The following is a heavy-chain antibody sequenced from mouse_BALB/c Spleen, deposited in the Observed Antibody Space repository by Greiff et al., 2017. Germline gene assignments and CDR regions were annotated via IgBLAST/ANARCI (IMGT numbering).Heavy chain of an antibody. J-gene: IGHJ3*01. CDR3: ARHLDIYYGSRAWFAY. Sequence: EVQRVESGGDLVKPGGSLKLSCAASGFTFSSYGMSWVRQTPDKRLEWVATISSGGSYTYYPDSVKGRFTISRDNAKNTLYLQMSSLKSEDTAMYYCARHLDIYYGSRAWFAYWGQGTLVTVSA. V-gene: IGHV5-6*01. D-gene: IGHD1-1*01. CDR2: ISSGGSYT. CDR1: GFTFSSYG.